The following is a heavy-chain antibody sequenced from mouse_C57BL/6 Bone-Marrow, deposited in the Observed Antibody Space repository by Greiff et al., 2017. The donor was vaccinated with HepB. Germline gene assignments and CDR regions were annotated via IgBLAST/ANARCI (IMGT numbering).Heavy chain of an antibody. J-gene: IGHJ1*03. D-gene: IGHD1-1*01. V-gene: IGHV1-80*01. CDR2: IYPGDGDT. CDR1: GYAFSSYW. Sequence: QVQLQQSGAELVKPGASVKISCKASGYAFSSYWMNWVKQRPGKGLEWIGQIYPGDGDTNYNGKFKGKATLTADKSSSTAYMQLSSLTSEDSAVYFCARGPITTVVDWYFDVWGTGTTVTVSS. CDR3: ARGPITTVVDWYFDV.